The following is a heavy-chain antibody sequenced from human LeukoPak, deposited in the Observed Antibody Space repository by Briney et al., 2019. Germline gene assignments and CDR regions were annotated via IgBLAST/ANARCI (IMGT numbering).Heavy chain of an antibody. J-gene: IGHJ4*02. V-gene: IGHV4-59*01. CDR1: GGSISSYY. CDR2: IYYSGST. D-gene: IGHD3-9*01. Sequence: SETLSLTCTVSGGSISSYYWSWIRQPPGKGLEWIGYIYYSGSTNYNPSLKSRVTISVDTSKNQFSLKLSSVTAADSAVYYCAEGTGCFDPFDYWGQGTLVTVSS. CDR3: AEGTGCFDPFDY.